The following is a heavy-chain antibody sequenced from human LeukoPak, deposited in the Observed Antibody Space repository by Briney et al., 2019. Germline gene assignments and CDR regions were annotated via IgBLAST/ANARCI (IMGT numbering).Heavy chain of an antibody. J-gene: IGHJ4*02. CDR2: VYYGGST. D-gene: IGHD3-22*01. CDR1: GGSISTSSYY. V-gene: IGHV4-39*07. Sequence: SETLSLTCTVSGGSISTSSYYWCWIRQPPGKGRVWIGSVYYGGSTYYNPSLKSRVTISVDTSKNQFSLKLSSVTAADTAVYYCARSPRAYDSSGYYLGRSYYFDYWGQGTLVTVSS. CDR3: ARSPRAYDSSGYYLGRSYYFDY.